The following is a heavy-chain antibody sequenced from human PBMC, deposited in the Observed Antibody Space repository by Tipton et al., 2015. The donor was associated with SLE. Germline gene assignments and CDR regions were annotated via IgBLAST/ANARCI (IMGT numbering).Heavy chain of an antibody. CDR3: ARMYYYDSSGYYYVGGDAFDI. D-gene: IGHD3-22*01. J-gene: IGHJ3*02. Sequence: LRLSCTVSGGSISSHYWSWIRQPPGKGLEWIGYIYYSGSTNYNPSLKSRVTISVDTSKNQFSLKLSSVTAADTAVYYCARMYYYDSSGYYYVGGDAFDIWGQGTMVTVSS. CDR2: IYYSGST. CDR1: GGSISSHY. V-gene: IGHV4-59*11.